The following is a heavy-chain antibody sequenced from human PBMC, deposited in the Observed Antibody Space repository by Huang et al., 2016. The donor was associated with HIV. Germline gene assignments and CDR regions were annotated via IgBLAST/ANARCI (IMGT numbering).Heavy chain of an antibody. V-gene: IGHV1-18*04. CDR1: GYIFTKYG. D-gene: IGHD1-1*01. CDR2: ISAYNGKK. CDR3: ARDHWYPLQNWFDL. Sequence: QVELVQSGAEVKRPGASVRVSCKASGYIFTKYGINWVRQAPGQGLEWMGWISAYNGKKNYAEKVQGRVTLTGDTSTTAAYMELRDVTSADTAVYYCARDHWYPLQNWFDLWGQGTLVTVSS. J-gene: IGHJ5*02.